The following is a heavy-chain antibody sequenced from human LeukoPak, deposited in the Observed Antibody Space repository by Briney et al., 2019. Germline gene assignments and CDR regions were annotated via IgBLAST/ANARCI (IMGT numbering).Heavy chain of an antibody. V-gene: IGHV3-64*01. Sequence: GGALRLCWAASGFTFSSGAMHWVRQAPGKGLEYVSAISSNGGSTYYANSVKGRFTISRDNSKNTLYLQMGSLRAEDMAVYYCARDSYGFDYWGQGTLVTVSS. CDR3: ARDSYGFDY. D-gene: IGHD5-18*01. J-gene: IGHJ4*02. CDR2: ISSNGGST. CDR1: GFTFSSGA.